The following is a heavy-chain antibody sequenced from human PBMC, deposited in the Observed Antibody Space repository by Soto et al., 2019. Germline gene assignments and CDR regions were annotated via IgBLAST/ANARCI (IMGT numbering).Heavy chain of an antibody. CDR2: INAGNGNT. V-gene: IGHV1-3*01. Sequence: QVQLVQSGAEVKKPGASVKVSCKASGYTFTSYAMHWVRQAPGQRLEWMGWINAGNGNTKYSQKFQGRVTITRDTSESTAYMELSSLRSEDTAVYYCASKGYYDSSGYYHDAFDIWGQGTMVTVSS. CDR1: GYTFTSYA. D-gene: IGHD3-22*01. J-gene: IGHJ3*02. CDR3: ASKGYYDSSGYYHDAFDI.